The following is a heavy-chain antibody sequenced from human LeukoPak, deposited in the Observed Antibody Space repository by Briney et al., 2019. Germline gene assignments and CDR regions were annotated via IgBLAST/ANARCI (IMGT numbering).Heavy chain of an antibody. D-gene: IGHD6-19*01. CDR3: ARVPRIAVYAFDI. Sequence: ASVKVSCKASGYTFTSYDINWVRQATGQGLEWMGWMNPNSGNTGYAQKFQGRVTITRNTSISTAYMELSSLRSEDTAVYYCARVPRIAVYAFDIWGQGTMVTVSS. J-gene: IGHJ3*02. CDR2: MNPNSGNT. V-gene: IGHV1-8*01. CDR1: GYTFTSYD.